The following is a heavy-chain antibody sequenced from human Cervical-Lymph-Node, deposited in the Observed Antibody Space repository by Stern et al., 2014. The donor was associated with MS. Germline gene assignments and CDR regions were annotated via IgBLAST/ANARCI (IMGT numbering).Heavy chain of an antibody. Sequence: VTLRESGPALVKPTQTLTLTCTFSGFSLSTTGMCLSWIRQPPGKALEWLALLDWDRDKYYSTALKTRLTISKNTSKNQVVLTMTNMAPLDTATYFCVRAREGYYFDYWGQGIPVTVSS. D-gene: IGHD2-21*01. CDR2: LDWDRDK. V-gene: IGHV2-70*01. CDR3: VRAREGYYFDY. CDR1: GFSLSTTGMC. J-gene: IGHJ4*02.